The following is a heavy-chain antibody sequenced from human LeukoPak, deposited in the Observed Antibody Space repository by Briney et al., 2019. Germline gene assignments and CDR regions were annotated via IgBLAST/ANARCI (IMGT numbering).Heavy chain of an antibody. D-gene: IGHD4-17*01. V-gene: IGHV3-30-3*01. Sequence: GGSLRLSCAASGFTFSSYAMHRVRQAPGKGLEWVAVISYDGSNKYYADSVKGRFTISRDNSKNTLYLQMNSLRAEDTAVYYCARVVGDDYGDYLGLPSEDDVDYWGQGTLVTVSS. CDR2: ISYDGSNK. J-gene: IGHJ4*02. CDR1: GFTFSSYA. CDR3: ARVVGDDYGDYLGLPSEDDVDY.